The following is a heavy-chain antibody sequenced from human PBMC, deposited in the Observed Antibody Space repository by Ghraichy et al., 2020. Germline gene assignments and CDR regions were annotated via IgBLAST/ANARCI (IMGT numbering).Heavy chain of an antibody. CDR2: IYNSGMT. J-gene: IGHJ6*02. CDR3: ARERVIWSGYHRGMDV. Sequence: SETLSLTCAVSGGSISTGGYSWSWIRQPPGKGLEWIGYIYNSGMTHYSPSFRGRVTISLDRSKNQFSLKLTSVTAADTAVYYCARERVIWSGYHRGMDVWGQGTTVAVSS. V-gene: IGHV4-30-2*01. CDR1: GGSISTGGYS. D-gene: IGHD3-3*01.